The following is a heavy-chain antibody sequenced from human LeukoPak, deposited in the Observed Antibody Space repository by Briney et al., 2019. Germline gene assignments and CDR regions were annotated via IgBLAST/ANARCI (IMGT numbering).Heavy chain of an antibody. CDR3: ARNIAGAGGSLTY. J-gene: IGHJ4*02. Sequence: PGGSLRLSCAASGFMFADYGMTWVRQVPGKGLEWVSGINWNGGSTGYVDSVKGRFTISRDSSKNTLYLQMNSLRAEDTALYYCARNIAGAGGSLTYWGQGTLVTVSP. D-gene: IGHD6-13*01. V-gene: IGHV3-20*04. CDR1: GFMFADYG. CDR2: INWNGGST.